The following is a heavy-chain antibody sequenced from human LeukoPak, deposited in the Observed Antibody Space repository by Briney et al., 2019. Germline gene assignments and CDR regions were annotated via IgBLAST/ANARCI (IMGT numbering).Heavy chain of an antibody. CDR1: GFTFSSYS. J-gene: IGHJ3*02. CDR2: ISSSSSTI. D-gene: IGHD3-10*01. V-gene: IGHV3-48*01. Sequence: PGGSLRLSCAASGFTFSSYSMDWVRQAPGKGLEWVSYISSSSSTIYYADSVEGRFTISRDNAKNSLYLQMNSLRAEDTAVYYCARETEYDAFDIWGQGTMVTVSS. CDR3: ARETEYDAFDI.